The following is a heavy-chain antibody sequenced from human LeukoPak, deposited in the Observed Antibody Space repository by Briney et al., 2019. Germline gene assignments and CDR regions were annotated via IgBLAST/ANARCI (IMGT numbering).Heavy chain of an antibody. CDR3: ARAPEYYDFWSGYYTLSYYYYGMDV. V-gene: IGHV1-18*01. Sequence: ASVKVSCKASGYTFTSYGISWVRQAPGQGLEWMGWISAYNGNTNYAQKLQGRVTTTTDTSTSTAYMELRSLRSDDTAVYYCARAPEYYDFWSGYYTLSYYYYGMDVWGQGTTVTVSS. D-gene: IGHD3-3*01. CDR1: GYTFTSYG. J-gene: IGHJ6*02. CDR2: ISAYNGNT.